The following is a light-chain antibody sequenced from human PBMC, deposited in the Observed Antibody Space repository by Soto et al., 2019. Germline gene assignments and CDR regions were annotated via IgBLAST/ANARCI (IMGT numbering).Light chain of an antibody. Sequence: QAVVTQPPSVSGAPGQRVTFSCTGSTSNIGAHFGVHWYQQLPGTAPKLLIYGNSNRPSGVPDRFSGSKSGTSASLAITGLQAEDEADYYCQSYDSSLSGVVFGGGTKLTVL. J-gene: IGLJ2*01. V-gene: IGLV1-40*01. CDR3: QSYDSSLSGVV. CDR2: GNS. CDR1: TSNIGAHFG.